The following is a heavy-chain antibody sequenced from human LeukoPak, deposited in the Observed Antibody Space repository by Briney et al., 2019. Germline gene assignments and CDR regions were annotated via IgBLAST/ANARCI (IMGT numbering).Heavy chain of an antibody. CDR1: GGSISSGGYY. D-gene: IGHD3-10*01. V-gene: IGHV4-30-2*01. Sequence: SETLSLTCTVSGGSISSGGYYWSWIRQPPGKGLEWIGYIYHSGSTYYNPSLKSRVTISVDRSKNQFSLKLSSVTAADTAVYYCARRGSDYYGSGSRNWFDPWGQGTLVTVSS. CDR2: IYHSGST. J-gene: IGHJ5*02. CDR3: ARRGSDYYGSGSRNWFDP.